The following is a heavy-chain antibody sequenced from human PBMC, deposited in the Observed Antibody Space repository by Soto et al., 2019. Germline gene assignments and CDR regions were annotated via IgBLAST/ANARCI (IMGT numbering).Heavy chain of an antibody. D-gene: IGHD3-10*01. J-gene: IGHJ4*02. CDR2: ISYDGSNK. CDR3: AKSGSLLLWFGELYFDY. Sequence: QVQLVESGGGVVQPGRSLRLSCAASGFTFSSYGMHWVRQAPGKGLEWVAVISYDGSNKYYADSVQGRFTISRDNSKNTLYLQMNSLRAEDTAVYYCAKSGSLLLWFGELYFDYWGQGTLVTVSS. V-gene: IGHV3-30*18. CDR1: GFTFSSYG.